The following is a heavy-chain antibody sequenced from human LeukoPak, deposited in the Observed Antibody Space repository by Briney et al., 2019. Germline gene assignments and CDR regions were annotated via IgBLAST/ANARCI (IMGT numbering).Heavy chain of an antibody. CDR2: ITSSGRYI. D-gene: IGHD3-9*01. CDR1: GFTFSSYS. V-gene: IGHV3-21*04. Sequence: GGSLRLSCAASGFTFSSYSMNWVRQAPGKGLEWVSSITSSGRYIYYADSVKGRFTISRDNAKNSLYLQMNSLRAEDTALYYCARDRDILTGYYESWDYWGQGTLVTVSS. J-gene: IGHJ4*02. CDR3: ARDRDILTGYYESWDY.